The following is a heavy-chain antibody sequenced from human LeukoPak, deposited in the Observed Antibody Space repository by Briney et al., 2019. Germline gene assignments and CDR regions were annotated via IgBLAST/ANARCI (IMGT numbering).Heavy chain of an antibody. CDR1: GFTFSSYS. CDR2: ISGSGGST. CDR3: AKETQYYYDSSGYYFS. Sequence: GGSLRLSCAASGFTFSSYSMNWVRQAPGKGLEWVSAISGSGGSTYYADSVKGRFTISRDNSKNTLYLQMNSLRAEDTAVYYRAKETQYYYDSSGYYFSWGQGTLVTVSS. J-gene: IGHJ5*02. D-gene: IGHD3-22*01. V-gene: IGHV3-23*01.